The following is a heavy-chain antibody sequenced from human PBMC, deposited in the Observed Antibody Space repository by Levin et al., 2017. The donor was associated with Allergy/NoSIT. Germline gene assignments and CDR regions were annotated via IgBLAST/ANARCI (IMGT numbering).Heavy chain of an antibody. J-gene: IGHJ4*02. Sequence: GESLKISCAASGFTFSSYAMSWVRQAPGKGLEWVSAISGSGGSTYYADSVKGRFTISRDNSKNTLYLQMNSLRAEDTAVYYCAKASSSTSPGVYWGQGTLVTVSS. V-gene: IGHV3-23*01. CDR3: AKASSSTSPGVY. CDR1: GFTFSSYA. D-gene: IGHD2-2*01. CDR2: ISGSGGST.